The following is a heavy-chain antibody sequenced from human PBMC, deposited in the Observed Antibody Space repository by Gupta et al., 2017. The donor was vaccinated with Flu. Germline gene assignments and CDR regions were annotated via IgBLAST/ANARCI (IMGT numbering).Heavy chain of an antibody. Sequence: EVQLVESGGGLVQPGGSLRLSCAASGFTFSSYWMSWVRQAPGKGLEWVANIKQDGSEKYYVDSVKGRVTISRDNAKNSLYLQMNSLRAEDTAVYYCARDRPRANRGYYYYYGMDVWGQGTTVTVSS. CDR2: IKQDGSEK. D-gene: IGHD6-6*01. V-gene: IGHV3-7*04. CDR3: ARDRPRANRGYYYYYGMDV. J-gene: IGHJ6*02. CDR1: GFTFSSYW.